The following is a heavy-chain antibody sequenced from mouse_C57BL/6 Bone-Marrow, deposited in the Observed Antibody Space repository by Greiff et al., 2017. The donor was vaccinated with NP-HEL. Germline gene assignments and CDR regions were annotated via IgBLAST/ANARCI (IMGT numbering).Heavy chain of an antibody. D-gene: IGHD1-1*01. J-gene: IGHJ4*01. Sequence: QVQLKESGAELVRPGASVKLSCKASGYTFTDYYINWVKQRPGQGLEWIARIYPGSGNTYYNEKFKGTATLTEEKSSSTAYMQLSSLTSEDSAVYFCASAITTVVDYYAMDYWGQGTSVTVSS. CDR3: ASAITTVVDYYAMDY. CDR1: GYTFTDYY. CDR2: IYPGSGNT. V-gene: IGHV1-76*01.